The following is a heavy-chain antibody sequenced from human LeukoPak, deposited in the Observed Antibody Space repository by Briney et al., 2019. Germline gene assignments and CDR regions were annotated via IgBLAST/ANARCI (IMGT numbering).Heavy chain of an antibody. J-gene: IGHJ4*02. D-gene: IGHD3-16*01. CDR3: ARGPWGTNFDY. Sequence: ASETLSLTCTVSGGSISSYYWSWIRQPPGKGLEWIGYIYYSGSTNYNPSLKSRVTISVGTPKNQFSLKLSSVTAADTAVYYCARGPWGTNFDYWGQGTLVTVSS. CDR2: IYYSGST. V-gene: IGHV4-59*01. CDR1: GGSISSYY.